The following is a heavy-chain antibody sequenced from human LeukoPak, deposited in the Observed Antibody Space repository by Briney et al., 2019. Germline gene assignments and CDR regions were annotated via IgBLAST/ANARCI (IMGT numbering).Heavy chain of an antibody. V-gene: IGHV3-48*01. D-gene: IGHD5-18*01. CDR2: ISSSSNTI. CDR1: GFTFTNYS. Sequence: GGSLRLSCAASGFTFTNYSMNWVRQAPGKGLEWVSYISSSSNTIYYADSVKGRFTISRDNAKSSLYLQMNSLRAEDTAVYYCARGYGHYFYHYYMDVWGKGTTVTVSS. CDR3: ARGYGHYFYHYYMDV. J-gene: IGHJ6*03.